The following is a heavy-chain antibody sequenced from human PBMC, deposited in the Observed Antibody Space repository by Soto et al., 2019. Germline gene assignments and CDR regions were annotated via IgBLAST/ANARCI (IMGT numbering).Heavy chain of an antibody. CDR3: ARGLTGSGTANDY. CDR2: IFSDGITT. D-gene: IGHD3-9*01. J-gene: IGHJ4*02. V-gene: IGHV3-74*01. CDR1: GFTFSSHW. Sequence: EVQLVESGGGLVQPGGSLRLSCAASGFTFSSHWMVWVRQAPGKGLVWVSRIFSDGITTSYADCVKGRFTISRDNAKNTLYLQMNSLRVEDTAVYYRARGLTGSGTANDYWGQGSLVTVSS.